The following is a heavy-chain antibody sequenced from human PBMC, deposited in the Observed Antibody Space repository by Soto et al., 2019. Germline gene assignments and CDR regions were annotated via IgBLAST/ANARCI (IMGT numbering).Heavy chain of an antibody. CDR1: GFTVSTYG. CDR2: ISRDGGTK. V-gene: IGHV3-30*03. Sequence: QVQLVESGGGVVQPGRSLRLSCAVSGFTVSTYGMHWVRQAPGKGLEWVAVISRDGGTKYYADSVKGRFTISRDNSRNTLFLEMNSLRGDDMAVYYCTGEVASGYWGQGTLFIVSS. J-gene: IGHJ4*02. D-gene: IGHD2-8*02. CDR3: TGEVASGY.